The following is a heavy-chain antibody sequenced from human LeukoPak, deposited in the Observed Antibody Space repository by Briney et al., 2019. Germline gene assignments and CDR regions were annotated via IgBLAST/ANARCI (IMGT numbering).Heavy chain of an antibody. Sequence: GESLKISCKGSGYSFTSYWIGWVRQMPGKGLEWMGIIYPGDSDTRYSPSFQGQVTISADKSISTAYLQWSSLKASDTAVYYCARHYYGSGSHPLGAFDIWGQGTMVTVSS. CDR3: ARHYYGSGSHPLGAFDI. CDR2: IYPGDSDT. D-gene: IGHD3-10*01. CDR1: GYSFTSYW. J-gene: IGHJ3*02. V-gene: IGHV5-51*01.